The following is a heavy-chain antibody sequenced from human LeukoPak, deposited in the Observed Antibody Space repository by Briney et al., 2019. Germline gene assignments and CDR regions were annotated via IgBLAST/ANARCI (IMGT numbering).Heavy chain of an antibody. D-gene: IGHD3-22*01. CDR2: ISGSGGST. J-gene: IGHJ3*02. V-gene: IGHV3-23*01. CDR3: AKDHGDLYYYDSSGNFDAFDI. CDR1: GFTFSSYA. Sequence: GGSLRLSCAASGFTFSSYAMSWVRQAPGKGLEWVSAISGSGGSTYYADSVKGRFTISRDNSKNTLYLQMNSLRAEDTAVYYCAKDHGDLYYYDSSGNFDAFDIWGQGTMVTVSS.